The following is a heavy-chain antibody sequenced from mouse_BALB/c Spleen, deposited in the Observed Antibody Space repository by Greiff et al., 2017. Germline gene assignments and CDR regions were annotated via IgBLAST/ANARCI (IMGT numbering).Heavy chain of an antibody. CDR1: GYTFTDYN. Sequence: VQLQQSGPELVKPGASVKIPCKASGYTFTDYNMDWVKQSHGKSLEWIGDINPNNGGTIYNQKFKGEATLTVDKSSSTAYMELRSLTSEDTAVYYCARRRGSSSSWFAYWGQGTLVTVSA. J-gene: IGHJ3*01. CDR2: INPNNGGT. CDR3: ARRRGSSSSWFAY. D-gene: IGHD1-1*01. V-gene: IGHV1-18*01.